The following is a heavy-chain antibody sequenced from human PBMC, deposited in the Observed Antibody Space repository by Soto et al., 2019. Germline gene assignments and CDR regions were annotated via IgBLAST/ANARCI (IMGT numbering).Heavy chain of an antibody. D-gene: IGHD1-26*01. CDR1: GFTFSSYA. CDR3: AKCSFGGSYYFPFDY. CDR2: ISGSGTNT. Sequence: VGSLRLSCAASGFTFSSYAMSWVRQAPGKGLEWVSSISGSGTNTYYADSVRGRFTISSDNSKNTLYLQMNSLRVEDTAVYYCAKCSFGGSYYFPFDYWGQGTLVTVSS. J-gene: IGHJ4*02. V-gene: IGHV3-23*01.